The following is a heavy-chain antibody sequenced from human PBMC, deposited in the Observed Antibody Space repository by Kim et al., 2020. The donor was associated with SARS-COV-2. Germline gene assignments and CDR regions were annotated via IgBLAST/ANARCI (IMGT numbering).Heavy chain of an antibody. CDR3: ARGRYRFGL. Sequence: SRKENVDAVRGRLTISRDTAKNSLYLQMNSLRAEDTAVYYCARGRYRFGLWGQGTLVTVSS. J-gene: IGHJ4*02. D-gene: IGHD3-9*01. CDR2: SRK. V-gene: IGHV3-7*04.